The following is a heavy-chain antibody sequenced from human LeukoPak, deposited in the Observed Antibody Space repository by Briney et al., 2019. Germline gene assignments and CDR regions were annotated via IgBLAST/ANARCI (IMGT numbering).Heavy chain of an antibody. D-gene: IGHD3-9*01. Sequence: ASVKVSCKASGYTFTSYGISWVRQAPGQGLEWMGWISAYNGNTNYAQKLQGRVTMTTDTSTSTAYMELSSLRSDDTAVYYCARPAGYYDILTGYLDYWGQGTLVTVSS. CDR3: ARPAGYYDILTGYLDY. V-gene: IGHV1-18*04. J-gene: IGHJ4*02. CDR1: GYTFTSYG. CDR2: ISAYNGNT.